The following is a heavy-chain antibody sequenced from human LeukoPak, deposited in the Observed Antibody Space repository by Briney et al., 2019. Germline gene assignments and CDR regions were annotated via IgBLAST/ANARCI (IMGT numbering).Heavy chain of an antibody. J-gene: IGHJ5*02. CDR3: AKGVRSGTYYNSFDP. CDR1: GFTLDDYA. D-gene: IGHD1-26*01. CDR2: ISGDGDNT. V-gene: IGHV3-43*02. Sequence: GGSLRLSCVASGFTLDDYALHWVRQGPGKGLEWISLISGDGDNTYYADSVKGRFTISRDNSKNSLYLQMSSLRAEDTALYYCAKGVRSGTYYNSFDPWGQGTLVTVSS.